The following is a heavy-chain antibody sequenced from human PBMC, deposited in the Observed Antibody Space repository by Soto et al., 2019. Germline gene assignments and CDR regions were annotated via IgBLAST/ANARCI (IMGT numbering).Heavy chain of an antibody. J-gene: IGHJ6*02. CDR3: ARALYDTDSLPVGAEARYHAMDV. CDR2: INPRGGRT. Sequence: GASVKVCCKASPYNFTNYCVHWVRQAPGEGLEWMGIINPRGGRTNYAQRFQGRVSMTRDTSTSTVYMELSSLRSEDTAVYYCARALYDTDSLPVGAEARYHAMDVWGLGTTVTVSS. CDR1: PYNFTNYC. D-gene: IGHD3-22*01. V-gene: IGHV1-46*01.